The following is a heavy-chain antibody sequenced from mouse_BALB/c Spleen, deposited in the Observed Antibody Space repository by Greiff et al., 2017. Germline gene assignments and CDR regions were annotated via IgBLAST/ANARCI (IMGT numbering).Heavy chain of an antibody. Sequence: EVKVVESGGGLVKPGGSLKLSCAASGFTFSSYAMSWVRQTPEKRLEWVASISSGGSTYYPDSVKGRFTISRDNARNILYLQMSSLRSEDTAMYYCARGWDYFDYWGQGTTLTVSS. J-gene: IGHJ2*01. CDR1: GFTFSSYA. CDR3: ARGWDYFDY. V-gene: IGHV5-6-5*01. D-gene: IGHD4-1*01. CDR2: ISSGGST.